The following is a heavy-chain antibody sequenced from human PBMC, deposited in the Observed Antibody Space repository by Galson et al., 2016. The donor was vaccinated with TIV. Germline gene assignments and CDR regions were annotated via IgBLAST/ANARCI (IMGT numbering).Heavy chain of an antibody. CDR1: TYTSTNYY. CDR2: ISPSGTRT. J-gene: IGHJ4*02. D-gene: IGHD4-23*01. Sequence: SVKVSCKASTYTSTNYYMHWVRQAPGQGLEWMGIISPSGTRTTFAQNFQGRLTMTRDTSTSTVYMDLSSLKSEDTAVSYWAGGGTDYGGSGYLDYWGQGTLLTVSS. V-gene: IGHV1-46*01. CDR3: AGGGTDYGGSGYLDY.